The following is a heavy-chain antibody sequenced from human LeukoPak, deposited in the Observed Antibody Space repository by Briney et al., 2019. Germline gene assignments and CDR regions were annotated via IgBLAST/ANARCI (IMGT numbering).Heavy chain of an antibody. J-gene: IGHJ4*02. V-gene: IGHV1-18*01. CDR3: ARDLKMGYSSGRYSWGTGSSNDY. Sequence: ASVKVSCKASGYTFTSYGISWVRQPPRQGLEWMGWISAYNGNTNYAQKLQGRVTMTTDTSTSTAYMELRSLRSDDTAVYYCARDLKMGYSSGRYSWGTGSSNDYWGQGTLVTVSS. CDR2: ISAYNGNT. CDR1: GYTFTSYG. D-gene: IGHD6-19*01.